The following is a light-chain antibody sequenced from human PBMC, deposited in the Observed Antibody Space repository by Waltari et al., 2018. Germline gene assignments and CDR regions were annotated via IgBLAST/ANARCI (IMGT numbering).Light chain of an antibody. Sequence: QSALTQPASASVSPGQSLTLSCTGTSSDVGGYNYVSWYQQHPGKAPKLMIYDVSKRPSGVSNRFSGSKSGNTASLTISGLQAEDEADYYCSSYTSSSSLVFGGGTKLTVL. CDR3: SSYTSSSSLV. CDR2: DVS. CDR1: SSDVGGYNY. J-gene: IGLJ3*02. V-gene: IGLV2-14*01.